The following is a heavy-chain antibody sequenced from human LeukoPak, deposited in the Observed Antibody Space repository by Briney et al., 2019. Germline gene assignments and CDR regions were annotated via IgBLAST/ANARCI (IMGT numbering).Heavy chain of an antibody. CDR1: GYTFTSYD. CDR3: ARDRPGGRPLNDAFDI. CDR2: MNPNSGNT. V-gene: IGHV1-8*03. Sequence: ASVKVSCKASGYTFTSYDINWVRQATGQGLEWMGWMNPNSGNTGYAQKFQGRVTITRNTSISTAYMGLSSLRSEDTAVYYCARDRPGGRPLNDAFDIWGQGTMVTVSS. D-gene: IGHD4-23*01. J-gene: IGHJ3*02.